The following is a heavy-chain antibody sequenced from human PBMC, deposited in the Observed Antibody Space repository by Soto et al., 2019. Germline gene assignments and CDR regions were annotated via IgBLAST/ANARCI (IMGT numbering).Heavy chain of an antibody. CDR3: ARGPGPALIVAFPFDY. CDR2: INSYNGKA. J-gene: IGHJ4*02. D-gene: IGHD3-22*01. CDR1: GYTFTNFG. V-gene: IGHV1-18*01. Sequence: ASVKVSCKASGYTFTNFGINWVRQAPGQGLEWMGWINSYNGKAEFAQNLQGRVTMSTDTATRTAYMELRNLRSDDTVVYYCARGPGPALIVAFPFDYWGQGSLVTVSS.